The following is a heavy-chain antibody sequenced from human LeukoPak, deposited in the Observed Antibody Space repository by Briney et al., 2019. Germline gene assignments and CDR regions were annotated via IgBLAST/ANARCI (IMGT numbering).Heavy chain of an antibody. Sequence: AGSLRFSGASSGFNFGRFWMSWVRQAPGKGLEWVANINQDGGETYYVVSVKVRFTISRANPKNSLYLQMNSLRAEDTAVYYCARSSGGSWLDSYYYYGMDVWGQGTTVTVSS. CDR2: INQDGGET. D-gene: IGHD6-13*01. CDR3: ARSSGGSWLDSYYYYGMDV. J-gene: IGHJ6*02. CDR1: GFNFGRFW. V-gene: IGHV3-7*01.